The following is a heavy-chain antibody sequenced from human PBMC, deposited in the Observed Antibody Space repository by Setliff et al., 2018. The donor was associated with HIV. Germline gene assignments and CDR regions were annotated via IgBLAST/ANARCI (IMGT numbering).Heavy chain of an antibody. Sequence: SETLSLTCNVSGGSMSRVYWTWIRQPPGKGLEWIGYIYYSGSTNYNPSLKSRVTISVDTSKNQFSLKLSSVTAADTAVYYCARHKSQPYYFDYWGQGTLVTVSS. V-gene: IGHV4-59*08. CDR1: GGSMSRVY. CDR3: ARHKSQPYYFDY. J-gene: IGHJ4*02. CDR2: IYYSGST.